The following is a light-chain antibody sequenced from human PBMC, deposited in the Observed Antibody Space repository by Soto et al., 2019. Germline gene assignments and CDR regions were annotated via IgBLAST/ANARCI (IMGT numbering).Light chain of an antibody. V-gene: IGKV1-39*01. J-gene: IGKJ2*01. Sequence: DIQMTQSPSSLSASVGDRVTITCRASQSISSYLNWYQQKPGKAPKLLIYAASSLQSGVPSRFSGSGSGTDFTLTSSSLHPEDFATYYCRQSYSTAPSFGQGTKMEIK. CDR2: AAS. CDR1: QSISSY. CDR3: RQSYSTAPS.